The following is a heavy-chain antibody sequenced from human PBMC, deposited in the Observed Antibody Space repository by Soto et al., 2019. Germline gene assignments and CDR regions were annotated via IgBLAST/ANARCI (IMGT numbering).Heavy chain of an antibody. CDR3: ARYSAASGTYYFDY. V-gene: IGHV4-39*07. CDR1: GGSISSSSYY. J-gene: IGHJ4*01. CDR2: IYYSRGT. Sequence: SETLSLTCTVAGGSISSSSYYWGWIRQPPGKGLEWIGSIYYSRGTNYNPSLRSRVTMSLDKSKNQLSLILYSVTAADTGVYYCARYSAASGTYYFDYRGQGTLVTVSS. D-gene: IGHD6-13*01.